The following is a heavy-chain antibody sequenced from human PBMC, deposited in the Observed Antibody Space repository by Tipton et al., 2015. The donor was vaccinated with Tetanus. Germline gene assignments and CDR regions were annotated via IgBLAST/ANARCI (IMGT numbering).Heavy chain of an antibody. J-gene: IGHJ4*02. Sequence: QLVQSGAEVKKPGESLKISCKGSGYSFTSYWIGWVRQMPGKGLEWMGIIYPGDSDTRYSPSFQGQVTISADKSISTAYLQWSSLKASDTAMYYCARQWGLGEVAYCGGDCYYYFDYWGQGTLVTVSS. V-gene: IGHV5-51*01. D-gene: IGHD2-21*02. CDR2: IYPGDSDT. CDR1: GYSFTSYW. CDR3: ARQWGLGEVAYCGGDCYYYFDY.